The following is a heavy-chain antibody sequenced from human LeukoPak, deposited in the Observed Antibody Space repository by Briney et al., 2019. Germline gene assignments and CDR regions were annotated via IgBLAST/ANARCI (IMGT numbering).Heavy chain of an antibody. V-gene: IGHV1-18*01. Sequence: ASVKVSCKASGYTFTSYGIGWVRQAPGQGLEWMGWISAYNGNTNYAQKLQGRVTMTTDTSTSTAYMNLRSLRPDDTAVYYCAREVPYDSSFYCQPFDYWGQGTLVTVSS. CDR2: ISAYNGNT. CDR1: GYTFTSYG. CDR3: AREVPYDSSFYCQPFDY. J-gene: IGHJ4*02. D-gene: IGHD3-22*01.